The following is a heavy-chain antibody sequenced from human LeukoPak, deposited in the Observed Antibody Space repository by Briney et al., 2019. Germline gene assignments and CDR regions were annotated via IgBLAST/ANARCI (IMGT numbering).Heavy chain of an antibody. V-gene: IGHV3-30*02. J-gene: IGHJ6*02. CDR3: TKASGRNLYGMDV. Sequence: GGSLRLSCAASGITFTNYGMHWVRQAPGKGLEWVAFIRSDGSKNYYADSVRGRFTISRDTSKNTLYLQMNSLRPEDTAVYYCTKASGRNLYGMDVWGQGTTVTVSS. CDR1: GITFTNYG. CDR2: IRSDGSKN. D-gene: IGHD3-10*01.